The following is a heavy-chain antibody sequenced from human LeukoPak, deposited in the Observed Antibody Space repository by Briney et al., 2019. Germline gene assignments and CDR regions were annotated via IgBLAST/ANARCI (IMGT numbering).Heavy chain of an antibody. V-gene: IGHV4-59*12. CDR1: GGSIGLYY. CDR2: IFHTGST. Sequence: SETLSLTCTVSGGSIGLYYWAWIRQPPGKGLEWIGYIFHTGSTNYNPSLKSRLTISVDTSRNQFSLRLSSVTAADTAVYYCAREVKYCSSTSCYSVWGAFDIWGQGTMVTVSS. CDR3: AREVKYCSSTSCYSVWGAFDI. D-gene: IGHD2-2*01. J-gene: IGHJ3*02.